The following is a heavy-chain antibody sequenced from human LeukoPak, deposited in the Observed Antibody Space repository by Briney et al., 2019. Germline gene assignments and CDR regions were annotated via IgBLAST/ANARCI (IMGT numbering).Heavy chain of an antibody. Sequence: ASVNVSCKASGYTFTGYYMHWVRQAPGQGLEWMGWINPNSGGTNYAQKFQGWVTMTRDTSISTAYMELSRLRSDDTAVYYCARGAYCGGDCYGMDVWGQGTTVTVSS. CDR2: INPNSGGT. CDR3: ARGAYCGGDCYGMDV. D-gene: IGHD2-21*01. CDR1: GYTFTGYY. J-gene: IGHJ6*02. V-gene: IGHV1-2*04.